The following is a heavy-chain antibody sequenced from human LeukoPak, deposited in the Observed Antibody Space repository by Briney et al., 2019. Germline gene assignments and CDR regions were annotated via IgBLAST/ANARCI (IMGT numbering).Heavy chain of an antibody. J-gene: IGHJ4*02. CDR2: INPNSGGT. V-gene: IGHV1-2*02. Sequence: ASVKVSCKASGYSFTGHYIQWVRQAPGQGLEWMGWINPNSGGTNYAQKFQGRVTMTTDTSTSTAYMELRSLRSDDTAVYYCARGAVQFITMVRGDSNYYFDYWGQGTLVTVSS. CDR3: ARGAVQFITMVRGDSNYYFDY. D-gene: IGHD3-10*01. CDR1: GYSFTGHY.